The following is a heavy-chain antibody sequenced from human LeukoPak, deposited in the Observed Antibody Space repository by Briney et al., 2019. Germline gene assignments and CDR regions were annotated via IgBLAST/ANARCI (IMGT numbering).Heavy chain of an antibody. V-gene: IGHV3-30*18. CDR1: GFTFSSYG. D-gene: IGHD5-12*01. J-gene: IGHJ4*02. Sequence: GGSLRLSCAASGFTFSSYGMHWVRQAPGKGLEWVAVISYDGSNKYYADSVKGRFTISRDNSKNTLYLQMNSLRAEDTAVYYCAKVGVKVDIVATITCTIDYWGQGTLVTVSS. CDR3: AKVGVKVDIVATITCTIDY. CDR2: ISYDGSNK.